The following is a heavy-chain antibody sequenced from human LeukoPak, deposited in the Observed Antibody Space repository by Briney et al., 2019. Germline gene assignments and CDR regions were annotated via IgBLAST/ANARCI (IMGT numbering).Heavy chain of an antibody. CDR3: ARHHIAARPDYFDY. D-gene: IGHD6-6*01. CDR1: GGTFSSYA. J-gene: IGHJ4*02. Sequence: ASVKVSCKASGGTFSSYAISWVRQAPGQGLEWMGRIIPILGIANYAQKFQGRVTIPADKSTSTAYMEPSSLRSEDTAVYDCARHHIAARPDYFDYWGQGTLVTVSS. V-gene: IGHV1-69*04. CDR2: IIPILGIA.